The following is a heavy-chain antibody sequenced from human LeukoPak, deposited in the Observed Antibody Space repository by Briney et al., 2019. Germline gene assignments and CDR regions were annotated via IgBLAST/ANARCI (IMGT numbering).Heavy chain of an antibody. CDR1: GFTFSSYS. CDR2: ISNSSSYI. V-gene: IGHV3-21*01. Sequence: GGSLRLSCAASGFTFSSYSMNWVRQPPGKGLAWVSSISNSSSYIYYADSVKGRFTISRDNAKNSLYLQMNSLRAEDTAVYYCATGITMVRGVIPQHDAFDIWGQGTMVTVSS. J-gene: IGHJ3*02. D-gene: IGHD3-10*01. CDR3: ATGITMVRGVIPQHDAFDI.